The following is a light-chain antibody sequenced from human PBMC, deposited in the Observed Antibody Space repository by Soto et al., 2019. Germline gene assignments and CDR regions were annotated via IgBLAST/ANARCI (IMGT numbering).Light chain of an antibody. Sequence: QSALTQPASVSGSPGQSIAISCTGTSSDVGAFNYVSWYQQHPGKAPKLMIYDVVYRPSGVSDRFSASKSGNTASLTISGLQAEDEADHYCSSYTRSSTLVFGTGTKVTVL. CDR1: SSDVGAFNY. V-gene: IGLV2-14*03. CDR2: DVV. J-gene: IGLJ1*01. CDR3: SSYTRSSTLV.